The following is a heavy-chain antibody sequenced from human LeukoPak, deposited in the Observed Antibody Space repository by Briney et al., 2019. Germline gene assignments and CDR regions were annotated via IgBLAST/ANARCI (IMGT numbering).Heavy chain of an antibody. CDR2: INPGGST. Sequence: KASETLSLTCAVYGGSFSDHYWSWIRQPPGKGLEWIREINPGGSTNYSPSLKSRVTMSVDTSKSQFSLKLRSVTAADTAVYYCARGAYTIGGSDYFAYWGQGTLVTVSS. J-gene: IGHJ4*02. CDR1: GGSFSDHY. CDR3: ARGAYTIGGSDYFAY. V-gene: IGHV4-34*01. D-gene: IGHD1-26*01.